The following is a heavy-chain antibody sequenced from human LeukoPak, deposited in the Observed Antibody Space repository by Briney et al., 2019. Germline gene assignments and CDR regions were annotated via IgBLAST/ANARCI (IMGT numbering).Heavy chain of an antibody. J-gene: IGHJ4*02. D-gene: IGHD5-18*01. Sequence: SETLSLTCTVSGGSISSGSYYWSWIRQPAGKGLEWIGRIYTSGSTNYNPSLKSRVTISVDTPKNQFSLKLSSVTAADTAVYYCARVDTAMVYVDYWGQGTLVIVSS. CDR1: GGSISSGSYY. V-gene: IGHV4-61*02. CDR3: ARVDTAMVYVDY. CDR2: IYTSGST.